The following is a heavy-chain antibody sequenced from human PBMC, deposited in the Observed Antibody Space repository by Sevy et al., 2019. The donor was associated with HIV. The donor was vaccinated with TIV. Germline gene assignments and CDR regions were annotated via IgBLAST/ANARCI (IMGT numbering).Heavy chain of an antibody. D-gene: IGHD3-22*01. V-gene: IGHV3-23*01. CDR3: AKEGPGYNYDSSGYFPS. CDR1: GFSFSTYA. J-gene: IGHJ4*02. CDR2: ISGSGSNT. Sequence: GGSLRLSCAASGFSFSTYAMTWVRQAPGQGPEWVSAISGSGSNTYNADSVKGRFTISRDNSKNTLYLQMNSLRAEDTAVYYCAKEGPGYNYDSSGYFPSWGQGTLVTVSS.